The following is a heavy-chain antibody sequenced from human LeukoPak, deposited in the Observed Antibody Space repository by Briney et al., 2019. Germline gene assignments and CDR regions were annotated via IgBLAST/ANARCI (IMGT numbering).Heavy chain of an antibody. CDR1: GYTFTIYA. CDR3: AREWNFWYYYYGMDV. V-gene: IGHV7-4-1*01. D-gene: IGHD1-7*01. Sequence: VASVNVSCKASGYTFTIYAMNWVRQAPGQGLEWMGWINTNTGNPTYAQGFTGRFVFSLDTSVSTAYLQICSLKAEDTAVYYCAREWNFWYYYYGMDVWGQGTTVTVSS. J-gene: IGHJ6*02. CDR2: INTNTGNP.